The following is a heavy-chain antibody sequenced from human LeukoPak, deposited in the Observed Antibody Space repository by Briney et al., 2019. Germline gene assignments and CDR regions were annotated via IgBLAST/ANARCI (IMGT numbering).Heavy chain of an antibody. V-gene: IGHV4-59*08. D-gene: IGHD2-2*01. J-gene: IGHJ5*02. CDR1: GAPITRYY. CDR2: IYYTGSA. CDR3: ARSYCSSTSCYAVGYFGP. Sequence: SETLSLTCTVSGAPITRYYWSWIRQPPGKGLEWIGYIYYTGSANYNPSLKSRVSISVDTSKNQFSLKLSSVTAADTAVYYCARSYCSSTSCYAVGYFGPWGQGALVTVSS.